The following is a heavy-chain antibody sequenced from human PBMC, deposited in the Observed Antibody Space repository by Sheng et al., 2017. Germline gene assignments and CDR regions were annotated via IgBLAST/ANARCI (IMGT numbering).Heavy chain of an antibody. V-gene: IGHV4-38-2*01. Sequence: QVQLQESGPGLVKPSETLSLTCAVSGYSISSGYYWGWIRQPPGKGLEWIGSIYHSGSTYYNPSLKSRVTISVDTCKNQFSLKLSSVTAADTAVYYCARGGFLEWFSYWGQGTLVTVSS. D-gene: IGHD3-3*01. CDR2: IYHSGST. J-gene: IGHJ4*02. CDR1: GYSISSGYY. CDR3: ARGGFLEWFSY.